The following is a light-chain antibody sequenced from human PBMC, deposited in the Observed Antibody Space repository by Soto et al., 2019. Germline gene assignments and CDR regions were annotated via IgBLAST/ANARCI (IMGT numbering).Light chain of an antibody. CDR1: QSIVSTY. Sequence: EIVLTQSPGTLSLSPGERATLSCRASQSIVSTYLAWYQQYPGQAPRLPIYGASSWATGIPDRFGGSGSGTDFTLTISRLEPEDFAVYYCQQYGDSSWSFGQGTMVEI. J-gene: IGKJ1*01. CDR3: QQYGDSSWS. CDR2: GAS. V-gene: IGKV3-20*01.